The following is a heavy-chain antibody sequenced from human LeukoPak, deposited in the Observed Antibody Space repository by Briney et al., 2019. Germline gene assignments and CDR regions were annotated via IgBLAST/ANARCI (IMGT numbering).Heavy chain of an antibody. CDR3: ARKSSIYGFDY. CDR1: GFTFSSYD. D-gene: IGHD4-17*01. V-gene: IGHV3-13*04. Sequence: PGGSLRLSCAASGFTFSSYDMHWVRQPTGKALEWVSGIGTAGDTYYPGSVKGRFTISRANGKNSLYLEMNSLRAGDTAVYYCARKSSIYGFDYWGQGTLVTVSS. CDR2: IGTAGDT. J-gene: IGHJ4*02.